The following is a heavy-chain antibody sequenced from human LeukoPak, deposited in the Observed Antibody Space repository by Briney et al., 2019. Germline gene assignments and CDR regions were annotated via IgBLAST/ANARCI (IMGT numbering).Heavy chain of an antibody. CDR2: INQDRSEK. V-gene: IGHV3-7*01. D-gene: IGHD1-14*01. Sequence: GGSLRLSCAASEFPFNGYWMSWVRQAPGEGLECVATINQDRSEKYYLDSVKGRFTISRDNAKNSLYLQMNSLRAEDTAVYYCARESDHSVSQVDFDLWGQGTMVTVSS. CDR1: EFPFNGYW. J-gene: IGHJ3*01. CDR3: ARESDHSVSQVDFDL.